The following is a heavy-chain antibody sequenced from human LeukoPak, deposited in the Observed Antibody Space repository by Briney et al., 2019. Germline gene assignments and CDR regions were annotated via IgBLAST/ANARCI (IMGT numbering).Heavy chain of an antibody. CDR2: IYYSGST. V-gene: IGHV4-39*01. D-gene: IGHD5-24*01. J-gene: IGHJ4*02. CDR1: GFTFSSYS. Sequence: AGGSLRLSCAASGFTFSSYSMNWIRQPPGKGLEWIGSIYYSGSTYYNPSLKSRVTISVDTSKNQFSLKLSSVTAADTAVYYCARLGRWLQSEDYWGQGTLVTVSS. CDR3: ARLGRWLQSEDY.